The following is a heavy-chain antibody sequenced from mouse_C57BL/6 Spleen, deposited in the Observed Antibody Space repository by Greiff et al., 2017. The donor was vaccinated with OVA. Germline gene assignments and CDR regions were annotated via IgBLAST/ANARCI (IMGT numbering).Heavy chain of an antibody. V-gene: IGHV1-75*01. CDR3: SNYDGSSYGYYAMDY. CDR2: IFPGSGST. D-gene: IGHD1-1*01. CDR1: GYTFTDYY. J-gene: IGHJ4*01. Sequence: QVQLQQSGPELVVHGASVKISCKASGYTFTDYYVQFVNHQPGQGLHRIGWIFPGSGSTYYNEKFKGKATLTVDKSSSTAYMLLSSLTSEDSAVYFCSNYDGSSYGYYAMDYWGQGTSGTVSS.